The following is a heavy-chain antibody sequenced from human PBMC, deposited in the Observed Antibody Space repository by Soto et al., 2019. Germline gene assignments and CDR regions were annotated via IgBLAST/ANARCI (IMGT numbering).Heavy chain of an antibody. CDR1: GGTFSSYS. V-gene: IGHV1-69*01. Sequence: QVQLVQSGAEVKKPGSSVKVSCKASGGTFSSYSINWVRQAPGQGLEWMGEIIPIFGTANYAQKFQGRVTITADESTGTAHMERSSLRSEDTAVYYCARDGGRHSGGIDYWGQGTLVTVSS. D-gene: IGHD1-26*01. CDR2: IIPIFGTA. CDR3: ARDGGRHSGGIDY. J-gene: IGHJ4*02.